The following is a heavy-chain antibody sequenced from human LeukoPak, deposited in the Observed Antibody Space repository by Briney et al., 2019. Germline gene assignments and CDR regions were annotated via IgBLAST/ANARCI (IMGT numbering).Heavy chain of an antibody. Sequence: SETLSLTCTVSGASISNSAYYWLWIRQPPGEGLERIGTVHYSGSTFYNPSLKSRVNISVDTSKNQFSLQLGSVTAADTAVYYCARLFFVIDTWGQGTLVTVSS. V-gene: IGHV4-39*01. CDR2: VHYSGST. J-gene: IGHJ5*02. D-gene: IGHD3-3*01. CDR1: GASISNSAYY. CDR3: ARLFFVIDT.